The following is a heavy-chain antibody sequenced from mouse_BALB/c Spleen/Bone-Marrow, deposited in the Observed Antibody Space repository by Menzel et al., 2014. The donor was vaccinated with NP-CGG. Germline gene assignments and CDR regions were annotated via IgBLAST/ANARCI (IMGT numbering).Heavy chain of an antibody. J-gene: IGHJ3*01. CDR1: GFNIKDTY. Sequence: VQLKESGAELVKPGASVKLSCTASGFNIKDTYMHWVKRRPEQGLEWIGRIDPANGNTKYDPKFQGKATITADTSSNTAYLQLSSLTSEDTAVYYCAPYYYGSSSFAYWGQGTLVTVSA. D-gene: IGHD1-1*01. V-gene: IGHV14-3*02. CDR2: IDPANGNT. CDR3: APYYYGSSSFAY.